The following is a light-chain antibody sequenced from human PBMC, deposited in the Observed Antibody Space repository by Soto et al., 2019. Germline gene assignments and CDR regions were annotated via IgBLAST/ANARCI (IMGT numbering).Light chain of an antibody. CDR1: QSISSW. CDR2: DAS. CDR3: QQYNSYSL. Sequence: DIQMTQSPSTLSASVGDRVTITCRASQSISSWVAWYQQKPGKAPKLLIYDASSLESGVPSRFSGSGSGTEFTLTISSLQPDDFATYYCQQYNSYSLFGQGTKVEIK. V-gene: IGKV1-5*01. J-gene: IGKJ1*01.